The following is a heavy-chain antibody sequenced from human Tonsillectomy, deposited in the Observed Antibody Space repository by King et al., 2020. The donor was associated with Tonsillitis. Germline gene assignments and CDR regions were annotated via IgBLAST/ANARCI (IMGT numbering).Heavy chain of an antibody. CDR3: ARVGLYCSGGSCGLDN. D-gene: IGHD2-15*01. V-gene: IGHV3-21*06. Sequence: VQLVESGGGLVKPGGSLRLSCSASGFAFGSYSMTWVRQAPGKGLQWVSSISSRSTNIYSADSGKGRFTISRDNAKDSLYLQMNSLRAEDTARYSCARVGLYCSGGSCGLDNWGPGTLVTVS. CDR1: GFAFGSYS. J-gene: IGHJ4*02. CDR2: ISSRSTNI.